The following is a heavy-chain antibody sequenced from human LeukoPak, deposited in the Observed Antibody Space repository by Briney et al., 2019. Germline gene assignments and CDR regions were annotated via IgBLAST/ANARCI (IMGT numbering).Heavy chain of an antibody. Sequence: ASVKVSCKASGGTFSSYAISWVRQAPGQGLEWMGGIIPIFGTAIYAQKFRGRVTITTDESTSTAYMELSSLRSEDTAVYYCAREMDYDSSGPFDYWGQGTLVTVSS. CDR2: IIPIFGTA. D-gene: IGHD3-22*01. CDR3: AREMDYDSSGPFDY. J-gene: IGHJ4*02. CDR1: GGTFSSYA. V-gene: IGHV1-69*05.